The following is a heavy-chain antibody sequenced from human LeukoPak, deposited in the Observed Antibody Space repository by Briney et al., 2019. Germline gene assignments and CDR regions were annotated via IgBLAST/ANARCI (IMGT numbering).Heavy chain of an antibody. D-gene: IGHD5-24*01. V-gene: IGHV3-66*01. CDR2: IYSGGYSGGGP. CDR3: ARDVYGDGYNSFDY. J-gene: IGHJ4*02. CDR1: GFIVSSNH. Sequence: GGSLRLSCAVSGFIVSSNHMNWVRQAPGKGLEWVSVIYSGGYSGGGPFYADSVKGRFTTSSDSSKNTLFLQMNSLRAEDTAVYYCARDVYGDGYNSFDYWGRGIVVTVSS.